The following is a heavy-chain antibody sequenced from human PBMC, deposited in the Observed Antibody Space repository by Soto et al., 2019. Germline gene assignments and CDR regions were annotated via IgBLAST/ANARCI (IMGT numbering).Heavy chain of an antibody. D-gene: IGHD6-13*01. CDR3: ASKGIAAAGFYYYGMDV. CDR1: GYTFTSYG. J-gene: IGHJ6*02. Sequence: GASVKVSCKASGYTFTSYGISWVRQAPGQGLEWMGWISAYNGNTNYAQKLQGRVTMTTDKSTSTAYMELSSLRSEDTAVYYCASKGIAAAGFYYYGMDVWGQGTTVTVSS. CDR2: ISAYNGNT. V-gene: IGHV1-18*01.